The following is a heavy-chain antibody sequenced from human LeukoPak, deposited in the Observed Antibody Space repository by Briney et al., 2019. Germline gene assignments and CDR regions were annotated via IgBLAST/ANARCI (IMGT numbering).Heavy chain of an antibody. Sequence: ASVKVSCKASGYTFTSYEINWVRQATGQGLEWMGWMNPNSGNTGYAQKFQGRVTITRNTSISTAYMELSSLRSEDTAVYYCARGRDIYYYYYMDVWGKGTTVTVSS. CDR1: GYTFTSYE. D-gene: IGHD2-15*01. V-gene: IGHV1-8*01. CDR3: ARGRDIYYYYYMDV. J-gene: IGHJ6*03. CDR2: MNPNSGNT.